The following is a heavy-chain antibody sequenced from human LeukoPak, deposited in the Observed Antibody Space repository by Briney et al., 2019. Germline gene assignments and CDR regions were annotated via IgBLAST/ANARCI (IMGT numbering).Heavy chain of an antibody. CDR3: AKDQGYSYGYVSY. V-gene: IGHV3-30*18. J-gene: IGHJ4*02. D-gene: IGHD5-18*01. CDR2: ISYDGSNK. Sequence: PGRSLRLSCAASGFTFSSYGMHWVRQAPGKGLEWVAVISYDGSNKYYADSVKGRFTISRDNSKNTLYLQMNSLRAEDTAVYYCAKDQGYSYGYVSYWGQGTLVTVSS. CDR1: GFTFSSYG.